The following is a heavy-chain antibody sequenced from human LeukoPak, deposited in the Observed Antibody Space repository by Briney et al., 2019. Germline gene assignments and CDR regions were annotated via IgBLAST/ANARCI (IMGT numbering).Heavy chain of an antibody. Sequence: GGSLRLSCAASGFTFSHDWMSWVRQAPGKGLEWVSVVYSGGSTYYADSVKGRFTISRDNSKNTLDLQMNSLRAEDTAVYYCARGLHSRYYFDYWGQGTLVTVSS. V-gene: IGHV3-53*01. CDR1: GFTFSHDW. CDR3: ARGLHSRYYFDY. CDR2: VYSGGST. D-gene: IGHD5-24*01. J-gene: IGHJ4*02.